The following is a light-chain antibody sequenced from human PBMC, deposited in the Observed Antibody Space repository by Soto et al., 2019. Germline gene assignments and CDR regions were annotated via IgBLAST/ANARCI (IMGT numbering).Light chain of an antibody. CDR3: QQYETFSGT. J-gene: IGKJ1*01. CDR2: DAS. Sequence: DSHMTQSPSNLSASVVDTVTVTRRASQSVSGWLAWYQQKPGEAPKLLIYDASALPRGVPSRFSGSGSGTKFTLTIASLQPDDFATYYCQQYETFSGTFGPGTKVDIK. CDR1: QSVSGW. V-gene: IGKV1-5*01.